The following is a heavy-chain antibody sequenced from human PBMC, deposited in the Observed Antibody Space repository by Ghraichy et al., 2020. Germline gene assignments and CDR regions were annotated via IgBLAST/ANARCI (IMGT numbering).Heavy chain of an antibody. V-gene: IGHV4-34*01. CDR1: GGSFSGYY. D-gene: IGHD2-2*01. J-gene: IGHJ6*02. Sequence: ESLNISCAVYGGSFSGYYWSWIRQPPGKGLEWIGEINHSGSTNYNPSLKSRVTLSVDTSKNQFSLKLSSVTAADTAVYYCARGKENCGSASCPYNGMDVWGQGTTVTVSS. CDR2: INHSGST. CDR3: ARGKENCGSASCPYNGMDV.